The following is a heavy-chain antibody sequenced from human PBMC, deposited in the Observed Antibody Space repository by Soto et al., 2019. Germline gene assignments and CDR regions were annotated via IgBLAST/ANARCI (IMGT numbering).Heavy chain of an antibody. D-gene: IGHD6-13*01. V-gene: IGHV2-5*02. Sequence: QITLKKSGPTLVKPTQTLTLTCTFSGFSLSASGVGVGWIRQPPGKALEWLALIYWDDDKRYSPSLKSRLTITKDTSKKQVVLTMTNMDPADTATYYCAHRRIAMTQNWFDPWGQGTLVIVSS. CDR3: AHRRIAMTQNWFDP. J-gene: IGHJ5*02. CDR1: GFSLSASGVG. CDR2: IYWDDDK.